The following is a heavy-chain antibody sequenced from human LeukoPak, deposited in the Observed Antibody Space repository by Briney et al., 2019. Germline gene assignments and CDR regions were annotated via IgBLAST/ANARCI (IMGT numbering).Heavy chain of an antibody. CDR3: ARKGHDYLSAEYFQH. CDR1: GSTFSSYA. CDR2: ISGSGGST. Sequence: GGSLRLSCAASGSTFSSYAMSWVRQAPGKGLEWVSAISGSGGSTYYADSVKGRFTISRDNSKNTLYLQMNSLRAEDTAVYYCARKGHDYLSAEYFQHWGQGTLVTVSS. D-gene: IGHD4-11*01. V-gene: IGHV3-23*01. J-gene: IGHJ1*01.